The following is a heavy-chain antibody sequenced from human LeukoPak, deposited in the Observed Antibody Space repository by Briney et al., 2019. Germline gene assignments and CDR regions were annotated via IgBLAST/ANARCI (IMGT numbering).Heavy chain of an antibody. J-gene: IGHJ4*02. V-gene: IGHV3-11*05. CDR1: GFTFSDSY. Sequence: GGSLRLSCAASGFTFSDSYMNWIRQAPGKGLEWLSYISSSSSHTNYADSVKGRFTISRDNSKNTLYLQMNSLRAEDTAVYYCAKAPYGSGSYYIYYFDYWGQGTLVTVSS. D-gene: IGHD3-10*01. CDR3: AKAPYGSGSYYIYYFDY. CDR2: ISSSSSHT.